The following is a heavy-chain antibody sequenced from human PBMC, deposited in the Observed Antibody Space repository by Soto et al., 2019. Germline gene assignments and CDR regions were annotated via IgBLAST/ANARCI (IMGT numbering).Heavy chain of an antibody. CDR3: ARSPPNGLLWFGEYHY. CDR1: GCSISSGDYY. V-gene: IGHV4-30-4*01. J-gene: IGHJ4*02. D-gene: IGHD3-10*01. Sequence: PSETLSLTCTVSGCSISSGDYYWSWIRQPPGKGLEWIGYIYYSGSTYYNPSLKSRVTISVDTSKNQFSLKLSSVTAADTAVYYCARSPPNGLLWFGEYHYWGQGTLVTVPS. CDR2: IYYSGST.